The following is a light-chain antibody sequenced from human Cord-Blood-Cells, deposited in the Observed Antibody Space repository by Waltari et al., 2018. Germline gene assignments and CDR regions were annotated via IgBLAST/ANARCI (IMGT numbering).Light chain of an antibody. V-gene: IGKV2-28*01. Sequence: DIVMTQSPLSLPVTPGEPASISCRCSQSLLHSNGYNYLDWYLQKPGQSPQLLIYLGSNRAAGVPGRFSGSGAGTYFTLKISRVEAEDVGVYYCMQALQTPTFGEGTKVEIK. J-gene: IGKJ4*01. CDR1: QSLLHSNGYNY. CDR2: LGS. CDR3: MQALQTPT.